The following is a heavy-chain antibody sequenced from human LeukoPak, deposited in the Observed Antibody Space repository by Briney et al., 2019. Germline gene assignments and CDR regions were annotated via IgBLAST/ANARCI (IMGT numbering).Heavy chain of an antibody. CDR1: GFTVSSNY. Sequence: GGSLRLSCAASGFTVSSNYMSWVRQAPGKGLEWVSVIYSGGSTYYADSVKGRSTISRDNSKNTLYLQMNSLRAEDTAVYYCARAPRYCSSTSCYDYWGQGTLVTVSS. CDR2: IYSGGST. J-gene: IGHJ4*02. CDR3: ARAPRYCSSTSCYDY. V-gene: IGHV3-53*01. D-gene: IGHD2-2*01.